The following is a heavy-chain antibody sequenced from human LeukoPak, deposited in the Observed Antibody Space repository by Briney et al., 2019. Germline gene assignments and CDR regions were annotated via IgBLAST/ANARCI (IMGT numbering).Heavy chain of an antibody. CDR1: GYTLTELS. J-gene: IGHJ4*02. V-gene: IGHV1-24*01. CDR3: ATAYSSSWPINFDY. CDR2: FDPEDGET. D-gene: IGHD6-13*01. Sequence: ASVKVSCKVSGYTLTELSMHWVRQAPGKGLEWMGGFDPEDGETIYAQKFQGRVTMTEDTSTDTANMELSSLRSEDTAVYYCATAYSSSWPINFDYWGQGTLVTVSS.